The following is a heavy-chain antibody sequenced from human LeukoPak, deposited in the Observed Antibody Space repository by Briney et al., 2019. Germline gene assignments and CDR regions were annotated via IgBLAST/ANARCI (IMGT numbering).Heavy chain of an antibody. CDR1: GGSFSGYY. Sequence: SETLSLTCAVYGGSFSGYYWSWIRQPPGKGLEWIAEINHSGSTNYNPSLKSRVTISVDTSKNQFSLKLSSVTAADTAVYYCARTALRGYSSSWLKFDYWGQGTLVTVSS. J-gene: IGHJ4*02. D-gene: IGHD6-13*01. CDR2: INHSGST. CDR3: ARTALRGYSSSWLKFDY. V-gene: IGHV4-34*01.